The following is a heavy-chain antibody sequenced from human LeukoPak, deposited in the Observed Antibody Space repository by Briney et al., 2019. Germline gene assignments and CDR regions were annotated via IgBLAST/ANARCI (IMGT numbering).Heavy chain of an antibody. CDR1: GGSVSSYY. CDR2: IYFSGRT. V-gene: IGHV4-59*02. J-gene: IGHJ4*02. Sequence: SETLSLTCTVSGGSVSSYYWSWVRQPPGKGLEWIGFIYFSGRTNYNPSLNSRVTISLDTSRNQFSLKLSSVTAADTAVYYCARGVNSGYFDYCGQGTLVTVSS. CDR3: ARGVNSGYFDY. D-gene: IGHD1-26*01.